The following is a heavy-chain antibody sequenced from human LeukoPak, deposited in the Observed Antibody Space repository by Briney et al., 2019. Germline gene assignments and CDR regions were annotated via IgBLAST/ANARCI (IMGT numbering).Heavy chain of an antibody. D-gene: IGHD3-10*02. J-gene: IGHJ6*04. Sequence: RTGGSLRLSCAASGFTFSSYEMNWVRQAPGKGLEWVSYISSSGSTIYYADSVKGRFTLSRDNAKNSLYLQMNSLRAEDTAVYYCAELGITMIGGVWGKGTTVTISS. V-gene: IGHV3-48*03. CDR2: ISSSGSTI. CDR1: GFTFSSYE. CDR3: AELGITMIGGV.